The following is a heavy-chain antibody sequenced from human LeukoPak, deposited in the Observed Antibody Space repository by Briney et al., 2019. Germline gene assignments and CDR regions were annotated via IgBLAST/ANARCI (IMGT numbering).Heavy chain of an antibody. CDR2: ISTSSSYI. CDR3: ARAAIAAARIYYYMDV. CDR1: GFTFTSYW. Sequence: GGSLTLSCAASGFTFTSYWMSWVRQTPGKGLEWVSFISTSSSYIHNADSVRGRFTISRDNAESSLYLQMNSLRAEDTAVYYCARAAIAAARIYYYMDVWGKGTTVTVSS. D-gene: IGHD6-13*01. J-gene: IGHJ6*03. V-gene: IGHV3-21*01.